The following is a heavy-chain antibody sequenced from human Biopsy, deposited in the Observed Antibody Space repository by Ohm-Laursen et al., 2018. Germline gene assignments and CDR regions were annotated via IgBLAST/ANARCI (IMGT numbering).Heavy chain of an antibody. Sequence: SETLSLTCTVSGGSVSSGSHYWSWIRQPPGKGLEWIGFIYYNGSSKYNPSLKSRVTISVDTSKNQFSLKLRSVTAADTAVYYCARPSTFYYDGSGYYDGFDPWGQGTLVTVSS. V-gene: IGHV4-61*01. CDR2: IYYNGSS. J-gene: IGHJ5*02. D-gene: IGHD3-22*01. CDR3: ARPSTFYYDGSGYYDGFDP. CDR1: GGSVSSGSHY.